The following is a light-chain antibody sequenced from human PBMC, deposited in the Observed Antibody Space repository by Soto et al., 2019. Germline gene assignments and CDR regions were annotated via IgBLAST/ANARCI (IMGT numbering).Light chain of an antibody. V-gene: IGKV3-15*01. CDR2: GAS. CDR1: QSINTN. CDR3: QQYDTWPPGT. Sequence: EIVMTQSPATLSVSPGDRATLSCRASQSINTNLAWYQQKPGQAPRLLLFGASTRVNGIPDRFSGSGSGTDFTLTISSLQSEDFAVYYCQQYDTWPPGTFGQGTKVEIK. J-gene: IGKJ1*01.